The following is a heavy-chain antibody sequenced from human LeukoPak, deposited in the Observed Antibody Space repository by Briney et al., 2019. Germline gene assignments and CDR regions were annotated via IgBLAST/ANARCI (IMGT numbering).Heavy chain of an antibody. D-gene: IGHD3-22*01. CDR2: IYHSGST. CDR1: GGSISSSNW. J-gene: IGHJ3*02. CDR3: ARADYYDSTDDAFDI. V-gene: IGHV4-4*02. Sequence: SGTLSLTCAVSGGSISSSNWWSWVRQPPGKGLEWIGEIYHSGSTNYNPSLKSRVTISVDKSKNQFSLKLSSVTAADTAVYYCARADYYDSTDDAFDIWGQGTMVTVSS.